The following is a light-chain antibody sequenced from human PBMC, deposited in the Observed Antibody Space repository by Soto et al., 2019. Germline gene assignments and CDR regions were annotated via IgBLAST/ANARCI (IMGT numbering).Light chain of an antibody. CDR1: QSVSSN. V-gene: IGKV3D-15*01. CDR2: SAS. J-gene: IGKJ5*01. Sequence: ETGTPQCPATLSGAPGGGARRSCRVSQSVSSNFAWYQQKPGQAPRLLIYSASTRATGTPARFSGSGYGTEFTLTISILQSEDFAVQYCQQYKNCPPIPFGQGTRLEIK. CDR3: QQYKNCPPIP.